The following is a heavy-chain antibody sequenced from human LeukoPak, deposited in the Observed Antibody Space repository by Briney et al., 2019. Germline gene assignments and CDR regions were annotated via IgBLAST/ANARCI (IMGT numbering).Heavy chain of an antibody. CDR3: ASFRPAAGSW. V-gene: IGHV4-39*01. CDR2: IYYSGST. CDR1: GGSISSSSYY. Sequence: PSETLSLTCTVSGGSISSSSYYWGWIRQPPGKGLEWIGSIYYSGSTYYNPSLKSRVTISVDTSKNQFSLKLSSVTAADTAVYYCASFRPAAGSWWGQGTLVTVSS. D-gene: IGHD6-13*01. J-gene: IGHJ4*02.